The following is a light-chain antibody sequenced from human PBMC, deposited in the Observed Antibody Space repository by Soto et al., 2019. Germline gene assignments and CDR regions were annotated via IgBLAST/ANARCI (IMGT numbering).Light chain of an antibody. CDR2: VAS. V-gene: IGKV3-15*01. Sequence: EIVMTQSPATLSVSPGERVTLSCRASQSVSSNVAWYQQKPGQAPRLLMYVASTRATGTPARFSGSGSGTEVTLTISSRQSEDAAVYYCQQYNNWPSWTFGQGTKVEVK. J-gene: IGKJ1*01. CDR3: QQYNNWPSWT. CDR1: QSVSSN.